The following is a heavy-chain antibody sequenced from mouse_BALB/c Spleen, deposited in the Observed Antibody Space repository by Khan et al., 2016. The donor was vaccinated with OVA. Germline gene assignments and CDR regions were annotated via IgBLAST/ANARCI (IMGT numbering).Heavy chain of an antibody. V-gene: IGHV2-9-2*01. J-gene: IGHJ1*01. CDR1: GFSLTSYD. CDR2: IWTGGGT. CDR3: VRRGNYYDSFYWYFDV. D-gene: IGHD1-1*01. Sequence: QVQLKESGPGLVAPSQSLSITCTVSGFSLTSYDISWIRQPPGKGLEWLGVIWTGGGTNYNSAFMSRLSISKDNSKSQVFLKMNSLQSDDTAIYYCVRRGNYYDSFYWYFDVWGAGTTVTVSS.